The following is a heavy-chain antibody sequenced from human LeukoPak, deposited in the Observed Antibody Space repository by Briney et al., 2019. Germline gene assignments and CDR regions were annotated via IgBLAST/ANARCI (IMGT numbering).Heavy chain of an antibody. CDR2: ISYSGST. CDR1: GGSIISSDYY. V-gene: IGHV4-39*01. Sequence: SETLSLTCSVSGGSIISSDYYWGWIRQPPGKGLEWIGTISYSGSTSYNPSLKSRVTISVDASKNQFSLKLSSVTAADTAVYYCARTGPIKDYWGQGTLVTVSS. J-gene: IGHJ4*02. CDR3: ARTGPIKDY.